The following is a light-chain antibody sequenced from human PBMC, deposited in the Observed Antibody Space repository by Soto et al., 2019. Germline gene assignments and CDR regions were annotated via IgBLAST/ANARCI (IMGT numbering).Light chain of an antibody. CDR3: CSYAGSSNYV. J-gene: IGLJ1*01. CDR2: EGS. Sequence: QSVLTQPASVSGSPGQSITISCTGTSSDVGSYNLVSWYQQHPGKAPKLMIYEGSKRPSGVSNRFSVSKSGNTASLTISGLQAEDEADYYCCSYAGSSNYVFGPGTKVTVL. CDR1: SSDVGSYNL. V-gene: IGLV2-23*01.